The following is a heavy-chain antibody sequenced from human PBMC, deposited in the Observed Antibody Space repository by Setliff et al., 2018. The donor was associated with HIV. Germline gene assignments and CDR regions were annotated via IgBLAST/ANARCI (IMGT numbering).Heavy chain of an antibody. CDR3: AKMHTAMDPDTFDI. CDR1: GFTLISYG. D-gene: IGHD5-18*01. V-gene: IGHV3-30*02. Sequence: GGSLRLSCAVSGFTLISYGMYWVRQAPGKGLEWVAFIRYDGSYRYYVDSVKGRFTISRDNSKNTMFLQMNSLRVEDTAIYYCAKMHTAMDPDTFDIWGQGTMVTVSS. CDR2: IRYDGSYR. J-gene: IGHJ3*02.